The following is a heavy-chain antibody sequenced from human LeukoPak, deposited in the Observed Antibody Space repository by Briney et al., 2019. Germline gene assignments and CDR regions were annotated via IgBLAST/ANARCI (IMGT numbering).Heavy chain of an antibody. V-gene: IGHV3-74*01. CDR2: INSDGSST. Sequence: GGSLRLSCAASGFTFSSYWMHWVRHAPGKGLVWVSRINSDGSSTDYADSVKGRFAISRDNAKDTLYLQMNSLRAEDTALYYCAKVGYYDSSGYLDYWGQGTLVTVSS. D-gene: IGHD3-22*01. CDR1: GFTFSSYW. CDR3: AKVGYYDSSGYLDY. J-gene: IGHJ4*02.